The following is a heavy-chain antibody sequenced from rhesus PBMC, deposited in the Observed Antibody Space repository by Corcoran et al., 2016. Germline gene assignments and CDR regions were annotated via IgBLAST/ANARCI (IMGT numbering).Heavy chain of an antibody. CDR3: AKPLSWSAYFEF. CDR2: IDPSDSDT. V-gene: IGHV5-2*01. D-gene: IGHD6-13*01. Sequence: EVQLVQSGAEVTRPGVSLKISCKTSGYSFTCSWLSWVGQMPGKGLEWIGAIDPSDSDTRYSPSFQGQVTISADKSISTAYLQWSSLKASDSATYYCAKPLSWSAYFEFWGQGALVTVSS. J-gene: IGHJ1*01. CDR1: GYSFTCSW.